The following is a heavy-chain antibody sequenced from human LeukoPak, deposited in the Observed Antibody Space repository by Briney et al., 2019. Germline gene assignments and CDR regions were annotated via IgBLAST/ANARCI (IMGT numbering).Heavy chain of an antibody. CDR3: ARSRTPRITMVRGVISLKT. V-gene: IGHV1-18*01. CDR2: ISAYNGNT. Sequence: GASVKVSCKASGYTFTSYGISWVRQAPGQGLEWMGWISAYNGNTNYAQKLQGRVTMTTDTSTSTAYMELRSLRSDDTAVYYCARSRTPRITMVRGVISLKTWGQGTLVTVCS. J-gene: IGHJ5*02. D-gene: IGHD3-10*01. CDR1: GYTFTSYG.